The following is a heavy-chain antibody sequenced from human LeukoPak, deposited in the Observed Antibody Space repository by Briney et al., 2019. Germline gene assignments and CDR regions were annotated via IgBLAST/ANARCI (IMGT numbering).Heavy chain of an antibody. CDR2: IYTSGST. J-gene: IGHJ3*02. CDR1: GGSISSYY. Sequence: SETLFLTCTVSGGSISSYYWSWIRQPAGKGLEWIGRIYTSGSTNYNLSLKSRVTMSVDTSKNQFSLKLSSVTAADTAVYYCARGESYGDYFGAFDIWGQGTMVTVSS. V-gene: IGHV4-4*07. CDR3: ARGESYGDYFGAFDI. D-gene: IGHD4-17*01.